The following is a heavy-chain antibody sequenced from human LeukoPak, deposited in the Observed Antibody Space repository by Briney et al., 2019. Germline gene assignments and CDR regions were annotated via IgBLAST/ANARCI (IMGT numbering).Heavy chain of an antibody. J-gene: IGHJ4*02. V-gene: IGHV3-30*04. CDR2: ISYDGSNK. CDR1: GFTFSSYA. CDR3: AREREDTATMVYFDY. Sequence: PGGSLRLSCAASGFTFSSYAMHWVRQAPGKGLEWVAVISYDGSNKYYADSVKGRFTISRDNSKNTLYLQMNSLRAEDTAVYYCAREREDTATMVYFDYWGQGTLVTVSS. D-gene: IGHD5-18*01.